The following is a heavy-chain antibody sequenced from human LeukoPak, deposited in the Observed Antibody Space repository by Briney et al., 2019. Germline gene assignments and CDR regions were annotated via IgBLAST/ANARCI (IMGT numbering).Heavy chain of an antibody. CDR2: IYHSGST. V-gene: IGHV4-30-2*01. D-gene: IGHD3-10*01. J-gene: IGHJ5*02. CDR1: GGSISSGGYS. Sequence: SQTLSLTCAVSGGSISSGGYSWSWIRQPPGKGLEWIGYIYHSGSTYYNPSLKSRVTISVDRSKNQFSLKLSSVTAADTAVYYCARGAYFYGSGINWFDPWGQGTLITVSS. CDR3: ARGAYFYGSGINWFDP.